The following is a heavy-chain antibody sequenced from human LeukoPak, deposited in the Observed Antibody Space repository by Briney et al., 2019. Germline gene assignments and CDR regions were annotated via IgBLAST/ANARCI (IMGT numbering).Heavy chain of an antibody. CDR2: ISSSSSYL. CDR3: ARGYDSSGYYLGY. CDR1: GFTFSSYN. V-gene: IGHV3-21*01. J-gene: IGHJ4*02. Sequence: GGSLRLSCAASGFTFSSYNMNWVRQVPGKGLEWVSSISSSSSYLYYADSVEGRFTISRDNAKSSLYLQMNSLRGEDTAVYYCARGYDSSGYYLGYWGQGTLVTVSS. D-gene: IGHD3-22*01.